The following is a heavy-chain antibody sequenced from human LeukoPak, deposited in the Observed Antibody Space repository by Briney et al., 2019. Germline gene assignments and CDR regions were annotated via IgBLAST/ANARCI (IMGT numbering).Heavy chain of an antibody. CDR2: ISGSGGST. V-gene: IGHV3-23*01. D-gene: IGHD4-17*01. CDR1: GFTFNTYA. CDR3: ARDRSGYGDFGDY. J-gene: IGHJ4*02. Sequence: GGSLRLSCAASGFTFNTYAMSWVRQAPGKGLEWVSSISGSGGSTYYADSVKGRFTISRDNSKNTVYLQMNSLRAEDTAVYYCARDRSGYGDFGDYWGQGTLVTVSS.